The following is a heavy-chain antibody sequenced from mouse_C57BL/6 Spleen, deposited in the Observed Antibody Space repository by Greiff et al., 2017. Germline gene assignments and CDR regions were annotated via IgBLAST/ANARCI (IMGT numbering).Heavy chain of an antibody. J-gene: IGHJ3*01. Sequence: EVKVEESGGGLVQPKGSLKLSCAASGFSFNTYAMNWVRQAPGKGLEWVARIRSKSNNYATYYADSVKDRFTISREYSGSMLYLQMNNVKTEDAAMYYCVRPSYDCAFAYWGQGTLVTVSA. CDR2: IRSKSNNYAT. CDR3: VRPSYDCAFAY. CDR1: GFSFNTYA. D-gene: IGHD2-4*01. V-gene: IGHV10-1*01.